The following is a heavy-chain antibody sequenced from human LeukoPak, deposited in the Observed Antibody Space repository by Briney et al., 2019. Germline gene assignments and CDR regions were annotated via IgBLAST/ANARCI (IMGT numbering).Heavy chain of an antibody. V-gene: IGHV4-4*07. CDR3: AGSTIFGVVRAFDI. Sequence: LETLSLTCTVSGGSISSYYWSWIRQPAGKGLEWIGRIYTSGSTNYNPSLKSRVTMSVDTSKNQFSLKLSSVTAADTAVYYCAGSTIFGVVRAFDIWGQGTMVTVSS. CDR2: IYTSGST. D-gene: IGHD3-3*01. J-gene: IGHJ3*02. CDR1: GGSISSYY.